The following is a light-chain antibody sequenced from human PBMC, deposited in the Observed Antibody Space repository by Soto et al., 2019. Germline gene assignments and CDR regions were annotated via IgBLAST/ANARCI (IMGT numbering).Light chain of an antibody. Sequence: EIVLTQSPATLSLSPGERVTLSCRASQSVSSSLAWFQQKPGQAPRLLIYDASKRATGIPARFSGSWSGTDFTLTINSLEPEDFAVYYCQQRSNQRTFGGGTRVEMK. CDR3: QQRSNQRT. CDR1: QSVSSS. J-gene: IGKJ4*01. V-gene: IGKV3-11*01. CDR2: DAS.